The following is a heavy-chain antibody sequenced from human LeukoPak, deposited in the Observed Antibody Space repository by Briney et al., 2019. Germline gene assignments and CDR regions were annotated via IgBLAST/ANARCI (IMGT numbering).Heavy chain of an antibody. D-gene: IGHD1-14*01. Sequence: SETLSLTCAVYGGSFSGYYWSGIRQPPGKGLEWIGEINHSGSTNYNPSLKRRVTISVDTSKTQFSLKLSSVTAADTAVYYCARYVRNFLYNWFDPWGQGTLVTVSS. CDR3: ARYVRNFLYNWFDP. CDR2: INHSGST. CDR1: GGSFSGYY. V-gene: IGHV4-34*01. J-gene: IGHJ5*02.